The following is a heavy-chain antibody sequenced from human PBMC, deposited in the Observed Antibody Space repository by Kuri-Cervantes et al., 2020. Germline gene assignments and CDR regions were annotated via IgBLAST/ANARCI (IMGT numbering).Heavy chain of an antibody. CDR1: GFTFSTYA. CDR3: AKNQPGRELMVRGVINYFDY. Sequence: GGSLRLSCAASGFTFSTYALSWVRQAPGKGLEWVSAISGDGDSTHYVDSVKGRFTISRDNSKNTVYLQMNSLRAEDTAVYYCAKNQPGRELMVRGVINYFDYWGQGTLGTVSS. CDR2: ISGDGDST. V-gene: IGHV3-23*01. D-gene: IGHD3-10*01. J-gene: IGHJ4*02.